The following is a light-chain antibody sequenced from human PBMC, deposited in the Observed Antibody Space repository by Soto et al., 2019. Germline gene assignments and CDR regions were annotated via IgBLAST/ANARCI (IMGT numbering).Light chain of an antibody. J-gene: IGKJ1*01. CDR2: AAS. Sequence: QMTQSPPSLSASVGDRVTITCRASQGISNYLAWYQQKPGELPKLVIYAASILQTGVPSRFSGSGSGTGFSLTISSLQPEDVATYFCQKYNSPPRTFGQGTKVDI. CDR3: QKYNSPPRT. CDR1: QGISNY. V-gene: IGKV1-27*01.